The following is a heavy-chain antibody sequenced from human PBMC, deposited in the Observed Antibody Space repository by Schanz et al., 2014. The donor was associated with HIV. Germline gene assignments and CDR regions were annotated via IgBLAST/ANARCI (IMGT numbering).Heavy chain of an antibody. CDR1: GFAFSNYA. CDR3: AKPEYDSSGNSQTHFDY. V-gene: IGHV3-23*04. J-gene: IGHJ4*02. D-gene: IGHD3-22*01. CDR2: ISESGGRS. Sequence: VKLVESGGGVVKPGRSLRLSCAASGFAFSNYAMSWVRQAPGKGLEWVSSISESGGRSYYADSVNGRFTISRDNSKNTLYLQMTTLRTEDTAVYYCAKPEYDSSGNSQTHFDYWGQGTLVSVSS.